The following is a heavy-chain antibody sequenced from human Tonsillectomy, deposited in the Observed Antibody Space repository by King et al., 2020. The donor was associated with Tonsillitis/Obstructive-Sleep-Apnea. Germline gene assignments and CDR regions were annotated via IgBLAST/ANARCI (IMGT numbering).Heavy chain of an antibody. CDR3: ARHGLPYYYFYMDV. Sequence: QLQESGPGPVKPSETLSLTCTVSGGSISSSTYYWGWIRQPPGKGLEWIGSIYYSGSTYYNPSLKSRVTISVDTSKNQFSLKLSSVTAADTAVYYCARHGLPYYYFYMDVWGKGTTVTVSS. CDR1: GGSISSSTYY. CDR2: IYYSGST. V-gene: IGHV4-39*01. J-gene: IGHJ6*03.